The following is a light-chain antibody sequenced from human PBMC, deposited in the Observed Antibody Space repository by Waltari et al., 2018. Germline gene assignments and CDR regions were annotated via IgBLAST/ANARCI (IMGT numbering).Light chain of an antibody. Sequence: DIVMTQSPDSLAVSLGERATINCKSSQSVLYSANNKNYLAWYQQKSGQPATLLIYWGSTRASGVPDRFSGSGSGTDFTLTISNLQPEDVAVYYCQQYDASPLTFGGGTKVEI. CDR2: WGS. CDR3: QQYDASPLT. J-gene: IGKJ4*01. V-gene: IGKV4-1*01. CDR1: QSVLYSANNKNY.